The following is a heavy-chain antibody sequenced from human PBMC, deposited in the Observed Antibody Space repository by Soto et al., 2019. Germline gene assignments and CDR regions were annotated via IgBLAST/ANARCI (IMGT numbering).Heavy chain of an antibody. V-gene: IGHV5-51*01. D-gene: IGHD4-17*01. Sequence: PGESLKISCKGSGYSFTSYWIGWVRQMPGKGLEWMGIIYPGDSDTRYSPSFQGQVTISADKSISTAYLQWSSLKASDTAMYYCASHNYYGGKGSYYYYYGMDVWGQGTTVTVSS. J-gene: IGHJ6*02. CDR3: ASHNYYGGKGSYYYYYGMDV. CDR1: GYSFTSYW. CDR2: IYPGDSDT.